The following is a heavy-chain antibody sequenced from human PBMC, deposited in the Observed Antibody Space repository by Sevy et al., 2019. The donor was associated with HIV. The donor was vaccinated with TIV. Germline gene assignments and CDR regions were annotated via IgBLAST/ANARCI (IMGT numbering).Heavy chain of an antibody. CDR3: ARATGTEALDAFDI. V-gene: IGHV3-21*01. J-gene: IGHJ3*02. D-gene: IGHD1-1*01. Sequence: GGSLRLSCAASVFTFSDYSVNWVRQAPGKGLEWVSYISGSSFYIYYANSVKGRFTISRDNAKNSLYLQMISLRADDTAVYYCARATGTEALDAFDIWGQGTLVTVSS. CDR1: VFTFSDYS. CDR2: ISGSSFYI.